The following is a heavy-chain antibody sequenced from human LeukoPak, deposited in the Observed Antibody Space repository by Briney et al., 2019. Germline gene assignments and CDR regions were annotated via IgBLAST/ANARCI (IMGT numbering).Heavy chain of an antibody. CDR1: GVSISSSNW. J-gene: IGHJ4*02. CDR2: IHHNGST. Sequence: RTSETLSLACAVSGVSISSSNWWRWVRQPPGKGLESIGEIHHNGSTNSNPSLKSLVTISVDKSKNQFSLKLSSVTVADTALYYCACKTTTAVGTFDYWGQGTQVTVSS. D-gene: IGHD6-13*01. CDR3: ACKTTTAVGTFDY. V-gene: IGHV4-4*02.